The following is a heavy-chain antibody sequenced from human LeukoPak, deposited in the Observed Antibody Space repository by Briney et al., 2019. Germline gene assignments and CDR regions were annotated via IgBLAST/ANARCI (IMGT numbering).Heavy chain of an antibody. CDR3: STTLQAAAGMDV. J-gene: IGHJ6*04. V-gene: IGHV3-15*01. CDR1: GFTFRNAW. D-gene: IGHD6-13*01. CDR2: IRSETHGGTT. Sequence: PGGSLRLSCAASGFTFRNAWMTWVRQAPGKGLEWVGHIRSETHGGTTDYASFVKGRFVISRDDSKNMLYLQMSSLKTEDTAVYYCSTTLQAAAGMDVWGKGTTVTVSS.